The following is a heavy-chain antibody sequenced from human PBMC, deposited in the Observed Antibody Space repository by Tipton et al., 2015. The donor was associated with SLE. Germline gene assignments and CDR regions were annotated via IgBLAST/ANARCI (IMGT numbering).Heavy chain of an antibody. D-gene: IGHD5-24*01. CDR2: IYRSGTA. CDR1: SYSIYNGFY. J-gene: IGHJ3*02. V-gene: IGHV4-38-2*02. Sequence: TLSLTCSVSSYSIYNGFYWGWIRQSPGKGLEWIGSIYRSGTAYYNPSLKSRVTMSVDTSKNQFSLKLTSVTAADTAVYYCARERGAGYYWAAYPRPAALDIWGQGTMVTVSS. CDR3: ARERGAGYYWAAYPRPAALDI.